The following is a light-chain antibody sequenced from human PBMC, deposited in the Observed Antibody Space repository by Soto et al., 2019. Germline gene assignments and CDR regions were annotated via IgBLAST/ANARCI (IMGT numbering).Light chain of an antibody. CDR1: QSVNSN. J-gene: IGKJ1*01. V-gene: IGKV3-15*01. Sequence: EIVLTQSPPTLSVSPGERPTLSCRASQSVNSNLAWYQQKPGQAPRLLIYGASTRATGIPARFSGSGSGTEFTLTISSLQSEDFAVYYCQQYGTFGQGTKVDIK. CDR3: QQYGT. CDR2: GAS.